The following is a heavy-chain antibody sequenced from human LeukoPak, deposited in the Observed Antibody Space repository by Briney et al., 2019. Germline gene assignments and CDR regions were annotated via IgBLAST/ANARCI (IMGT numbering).Heavy chain of an antibody. V-gene: IGHV3-11*01. CDR1: GFTFSDYY. Sequence: PGGSLRLSCAASGFTFSDYYMSWIRQAPGKGLEWVSYISSGGRTIYYADSVKGRFTMSRDNAKNSLYLQMNSLRAEDTAVYYCAREAPVAAGSDAFDIWGQGTMVTVSS. J-gene: IGHJ3*02. CDR2: ISSGGRTI. CDR3: AREAPVAAGSDAFDI. D-gene: IGHD6-19*01.